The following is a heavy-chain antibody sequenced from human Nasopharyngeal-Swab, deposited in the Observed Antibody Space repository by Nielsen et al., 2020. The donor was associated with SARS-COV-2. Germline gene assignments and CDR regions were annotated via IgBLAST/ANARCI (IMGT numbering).Heavy chain of an antibody. CDR3: ARERYSYGPNWFDP. Sequence: GGSLRLSCAASGFSFSSYAMHWVRQAPGKGLEWVAVISYDGSNKYYADSVKGRFTISRDNSKNTLYLQMNSLSAEDTAVYYCARERYSYGPNWFDPWGQGTLVTVSS. V-gene: IGHV3-30*04. D-gene: IGHD5-18*01. CDR2: ISYDGSNK. CDR1: GFSFSSYA. J-gene: IGHJ5*02.